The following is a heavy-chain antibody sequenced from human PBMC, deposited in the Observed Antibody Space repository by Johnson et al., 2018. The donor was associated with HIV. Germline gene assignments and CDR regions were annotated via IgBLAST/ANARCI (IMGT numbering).Heavy chain of an antibody. Sequence: QMQLVESGGGVVKPGRSLRLSCAASGFTFSTYDMHWVRQAPGKGLEWVAVISYDGANKYYAASVKGRFTISRENSKNTLYLQMNSLTTEDPAVDYCARVLESKVAAGSWAFDIWGQGTMVTVSS. CDR2: ISYDGANK. D-gene: IGHD6-13*01. V-gene: IGHV3-30-3*01. J-gene: IGHJ3*02. CDR1: GFTFSTYD. CDR3: ARVLESKVAAGSWAFDI.